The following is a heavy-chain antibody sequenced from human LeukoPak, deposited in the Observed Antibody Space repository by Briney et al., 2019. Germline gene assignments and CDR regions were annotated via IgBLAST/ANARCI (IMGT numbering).Heavy chain of an antibody. J-gene: IGHJ4*02. CDR2: TYYRSRWSY. D-gene: IGHD3-16*01. CDR1: GDSVSSSTAA. Sequence: SQTLSLTCAISGDSVSSSTAAWNWIRQSPSRGLEWLGRTYYRSRWSYEYTTSVKGRITINADTSENQLSLQLKSATPEDTAVYYCARFDYGAPDYWGQGTLVTVSS. V-gene: IGHV6-1*01. CDR3: ARFDYGAPDY.